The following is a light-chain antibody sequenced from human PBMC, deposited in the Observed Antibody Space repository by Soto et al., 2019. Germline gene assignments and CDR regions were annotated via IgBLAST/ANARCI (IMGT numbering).Light chain of an antibody. CDR2: GAS. CDR3: QQYDSSPIT. V-gene: IGKV3-20*01. CDR1: QSVSSSY. Sequence: EIVLTQSPGTLSLSPGERATLSCRASQSVSSSYLAWYQQKPGQAPSLLIYGASRRATGIPDRFSGSGSGTDFTLTISRLEPEVFAVYYCQQYDSSPITFGQGTRLEI. J-gene: IGKJ5*01.